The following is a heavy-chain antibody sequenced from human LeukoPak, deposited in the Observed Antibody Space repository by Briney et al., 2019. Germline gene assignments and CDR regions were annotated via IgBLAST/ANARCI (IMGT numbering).Heavy chain of an antibody. CDR2: ISYDGSNK. Sequence: GGSLRLSRAASGFTFSSYGMHWVRQAPGKGLEWVAVISYDGSNKYYADSVKGRFTISRDNSKNTPYLQMNSLRAEDTAVYYCAKRSMVREYYYDSSGYYYDYWGQGTLVTVSS. V-gene: IGHV3-30*18. CDR1: GFTFSSYG. CDR3: AKRSMVREYYYDSSGYYYDY. J-gene: IGHJ4*02. D-gene: IGHD3-22*01.